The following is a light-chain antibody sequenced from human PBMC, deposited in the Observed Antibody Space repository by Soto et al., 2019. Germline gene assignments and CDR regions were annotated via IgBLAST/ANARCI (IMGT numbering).Light chain of an antibody. V-gene: IGKV3-15*01. CDR1: QSVSNN. Sequence: MTQSPGTLSLSPGERATRSCRSSQSVSNNYLAWYQQKPGQAPRLLIYAASARATGIPARFSGSGSGTEFTLTISSLQSEDFAVYYCQQYDNWPPITFGQGTRLEI. CDR2: AAS. J-gene: IGKJ5*01. CDR3: QQYDNWPPIT.